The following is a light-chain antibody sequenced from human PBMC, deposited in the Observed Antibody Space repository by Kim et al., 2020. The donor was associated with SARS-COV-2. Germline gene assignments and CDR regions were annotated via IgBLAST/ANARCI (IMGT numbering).Light chain of an antibody. J-gene: IGKJ1*01. CDR1: QDIANY. Sequence: ASVGDGVTITCRASQDIANYLAWYQQKPGKVPKLLVYAASALKSGVPSRFSGRRSGTDFTLTISKLQPEDVATYYCQKYDSAPWTFGQGTKVDIK. V-gene: IGKV1-27*01. CDR3: QKYDSAPWT. CDR2: AAS.